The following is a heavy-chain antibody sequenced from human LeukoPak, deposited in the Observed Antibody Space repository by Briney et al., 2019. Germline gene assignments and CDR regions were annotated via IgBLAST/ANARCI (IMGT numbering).Heavy chain of an antibody. V-gene: IGHV3-53*01. CDR3: ARSGRAVVVFYDMDV. CDR2: IYSGGST. J-gene: IGHJ6*02. CDR1: GFTFSNYG. Sequence: PGGSWRLSWAASGFTFSNYGINWVGQAPGKGLEWASVIYSGGSTYYADSVKGRFTISRDNSKNTLYLQTNSLRAEDTAVYYCARSGRAVVVFYDMDVWGQGTTVTVSS. D-gene: IGHD4-23*01.